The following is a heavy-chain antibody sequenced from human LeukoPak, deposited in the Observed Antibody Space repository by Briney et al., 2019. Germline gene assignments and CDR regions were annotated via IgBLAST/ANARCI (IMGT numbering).Heavy chain of an antibody. Sequence: GGSLRLSCSASGFTVSSYAMHWVRQAPGKGLEYVSAISRNGVSTYYADSVKGRFTISRDNSKNTLYLQMSSLRAEDTAVYYCVKDGVGFSSTSCYVGGVYYFDYWGQGTLVTVSS. CDR1: GFTVSSYA. D-gene: IGHD2-2*01. V-gene: IGHV3-64D*06. J-gene: IGHJ4*02. CDR3: VKDGVGFSSTSCYVGGVYYFDY. CDR2: ISRNGVST.